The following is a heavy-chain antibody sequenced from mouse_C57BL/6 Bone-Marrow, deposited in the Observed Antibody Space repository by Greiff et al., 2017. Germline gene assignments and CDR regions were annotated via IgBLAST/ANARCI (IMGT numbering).Heavy chain of an antibody. Sequence: QVQLKQSGAELARPGASVKLSCQASGYTSISSGLSWVKQRTGQRLEWIGELHPRSGNPYYNETFKGTATLTVDKSSSTAYVELRSLTSEDSAVYFCAGKLGYWYFDVRRTGATAPVST. V-gene: IGHV1-81*01. D-gene: IGHD4-1*01. CDR3: AGKLGYWYFDV. CDR1: GYTSISSG. CDR2: LHPRSGNP. J-gene: IGHJ1*03.